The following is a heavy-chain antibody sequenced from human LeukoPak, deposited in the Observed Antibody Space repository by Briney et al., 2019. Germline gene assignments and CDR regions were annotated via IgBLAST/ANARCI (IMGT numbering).Heavy chain of an antibody. CDR3: ARSPSDITMINWFDP. CDR1: GGSISSYY. J-gene: IGHJ5*02. D-gene: IGHD3-22*01. V-gene: IGHV4-59*08. CDR2: IYYSGST. Sequence: SETLSLTCTVPGGSISSYYWSWIRQPPGKGLEWIGYIYYSGSTNYNPFLKSRVTISVDTSKNQFSLKLSSVTAADTAVYYCARSPSDITMINWFDPWGQGTLVTVSS.